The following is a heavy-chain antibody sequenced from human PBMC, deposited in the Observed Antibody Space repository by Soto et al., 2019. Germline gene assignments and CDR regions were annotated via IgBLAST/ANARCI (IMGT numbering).Heavy chain of an antibody. Sequence: QVQLVQSGAEVKKPGASVKVSCKASGYSFTSYGISWVRQAPGQGLEWMGWISAYNGNKKYAQKLQGRVTMTTDTPTSTADVERRSLRSDDTAVYYCARDLGQQLVDYWGQGTLVTVSS. D-gene: IGHD6-13*01. CDR3: ARDLGQQLVDY. CDR1: GYSFTSYG. J-gene: IGHJ4*02. V-gene: IGHV1-18*01. CDR2: ISAYNGNK.